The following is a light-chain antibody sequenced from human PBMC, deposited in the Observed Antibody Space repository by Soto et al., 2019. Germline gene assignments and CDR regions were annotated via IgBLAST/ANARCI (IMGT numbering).Light chain of an antibody. V-gene: IGLV2-23*01. CDR2: EGT. CDR3: CSYAGSSYV. Sequence: QSALTQPASVSGFIGQSSSISCTGTSSDVGSYNLVSWYQQHPGKAPKLMIYEGTKRPSGASNRFSGSKSGNMASLTISGLQAEDEADYYCCSYAGSSYVFGTGTRSPS. CDR1: SSDVGSYNL. J-gene: IGLJ1*01.